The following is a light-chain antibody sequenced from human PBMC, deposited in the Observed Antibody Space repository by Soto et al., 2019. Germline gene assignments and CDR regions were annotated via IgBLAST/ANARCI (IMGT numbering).Light chain of an antibody. V-gene: IGLV2-23*02. Sequence: QSALTQPASVSGSPGQSITISCTGTSGDIGTYNLVSWYQQHPGKAPTLMIFEVTRRPSGVSARFSGSKSGNTASLTISGLQPEDEADYYCCSYAGTFVFGPGTKLTV. CDR3: CSYAGTFV. CDR1: SGDIGTYNL. J-gene: IGLJ1*01. CDR2: EVT.